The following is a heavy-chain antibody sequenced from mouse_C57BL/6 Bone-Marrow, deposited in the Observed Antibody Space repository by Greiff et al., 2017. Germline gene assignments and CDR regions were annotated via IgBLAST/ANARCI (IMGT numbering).Heavy chain of an antibody. CDR1: GYTFTDYY. J-gene: IGHJ4*01. Sequence: EVQLQQSGPELVKPGASVKISCKASGYTFTDYYMHWVKQSHGKSLEWIGDINPNNGGTSYNQKFKGKATLTVDKSSSTTYMELRSLTSEDSAVYYCAREGYYYGSSRYAMDYWGQGTSVTVTA. D-gene: IGHD1-1*01. CDR2: INPNNGGT. CDR3: AREGYYYGSSRYAMDY. V-gene: IGHV1-26*01.